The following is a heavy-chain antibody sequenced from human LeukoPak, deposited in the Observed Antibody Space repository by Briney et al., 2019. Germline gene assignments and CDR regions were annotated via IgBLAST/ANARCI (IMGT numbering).Heavy chain of an antibody. V-gene: IGHV1-2*02. CDR1: GYTFTGYY. Sequence: ASVKVSCKASGYTFTGYYMHWVRQAPGQGLEWMGWINPNSGGTNYAQKFQGRVTMTRDMSISTAYMELSRLRSDDTAVYYCARDGGDIVVVPAASDYWGQGTLVTVSS. CDR3: ARDGGDIVVVPAASDY. D-gene: IGHD2-2*01. J-gene: IGHJ4*02. CDR2: INPNSGGT.